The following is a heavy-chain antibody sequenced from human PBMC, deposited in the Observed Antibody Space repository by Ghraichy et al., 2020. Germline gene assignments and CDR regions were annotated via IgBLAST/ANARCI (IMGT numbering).Heavy chain of an antibody. CDR2: INPSGTST. CDR1: GNTFTTHY. D-gene: IGHD4-11*01. J-gene: IGHJ5*02. Sequence: ASVKVSCKVSGNTFTTHYMHWVRQAPGQGLEWMGVINPSGTSTTYAQKFQGRVTMTRDTSTSTIFMELSSLRSDDTAVYYCARDNSATYALYTWWFDPWGQGTLVTVSS. V-gene: IGHV1-46*01. CDR3: ARDNSATYALYTWWFDP.